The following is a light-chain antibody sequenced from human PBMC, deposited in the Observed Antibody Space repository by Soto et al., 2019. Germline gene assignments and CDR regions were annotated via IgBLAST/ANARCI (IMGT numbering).Light chain of an antibody. CDR3: MQATQFPIT. Sequence: DIVLTPTPLSSPVTGGQPASIPLTSSSSLGPSGGNTYLSWLQQRPGQPPRLLIYKTSDRFSGVPDRFSGSGAGTDFTLKISRVEAEDVGVYYCMQATQFPITFGQGTRLELK. J-gene: IGKJ5*01. CDR2: KTS. CDR1: SSLGPSGGNTY. V-gene: IGKV2-24*01.